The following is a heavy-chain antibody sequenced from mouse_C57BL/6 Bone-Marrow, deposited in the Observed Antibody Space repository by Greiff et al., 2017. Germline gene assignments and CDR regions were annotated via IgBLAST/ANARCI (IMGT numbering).Heavy chain of an antibody. D-gene: IGHD2-4*01. CDR2: IDPSDSYT. V-gene: IGHV1-69*01. CDR3: AREEIYYDYGFAY. Sequence: VQLQQPGAELVMPGASVKLSCKASGYTFTSYWMHWVKQRPGQGLEWIGEIDPSDSYTNYNQKFKGKSTLTVDKSSSTAYMQLSSVTSEDTAVYYCAREEIYYDYGFAYWGQGTLVTVSA. J-gene: IGHJ3*01. CDR1: GYTFTSYW.